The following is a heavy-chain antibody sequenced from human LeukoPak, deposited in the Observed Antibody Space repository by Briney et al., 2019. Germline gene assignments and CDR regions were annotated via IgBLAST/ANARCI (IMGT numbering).Heavy chain of an antibody. V-gene: IGHV3-11*04. CDR3: AREPRIAAAALDY. Sequence: GGSLRLSCAASGFTFSDYYMSWIRQAPGKGLEWVSYISSSGSTIYYADSVKGRFTISRDNAKNSVYLQMNSLRAEDTAVYYCAREPRIAAAALDYWGQGTLLTVSS. CDR1: GFTFSDYY. CDR2: ISSSGSTI. J-gene: IGHJ4*02. D-gene: IGHD6-13*01.